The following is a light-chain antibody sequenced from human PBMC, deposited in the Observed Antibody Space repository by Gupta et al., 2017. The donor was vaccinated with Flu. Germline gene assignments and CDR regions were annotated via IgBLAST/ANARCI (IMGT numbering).Light chain of an antibody. V-gene: IGKV2-30*01. CDR3: KCDKDPRT. J-gene: IGKJ2*01. CDR1: QSLVYKNGSTY. Sequence: PATPGHAASSYSRSSQSLVYKNGSTYLDWFQQSPGQSPRRLIYEVSNRDYGVPDRFSGSGSGTDFTLKSSRGEAEDFAVYYCKCDKDPRTFGQGTKVEI. CDR2: EVS.